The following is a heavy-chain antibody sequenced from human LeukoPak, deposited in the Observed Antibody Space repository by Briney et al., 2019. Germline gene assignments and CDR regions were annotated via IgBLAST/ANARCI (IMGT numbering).Heavy chain of an antibody. CDR2: ISDSGGST. J-gene: IGHJ4*02. D-gene: IGHD3-10*01. Sequence: GGSLRLSCAASGFTFSSYAMSWVRQAPGQGLEWVSAISDSGGSTYYADSVKGRFTISRDNSKNTLYLQMNSLRAEDTAVYYCARIYYYGSGRYYFDYWGQGTLVSVSS. V-gene: IGHV3-23*01. CDR3: ARIYYYGSGRYYFDY. CDR1: GFTFSSYA.